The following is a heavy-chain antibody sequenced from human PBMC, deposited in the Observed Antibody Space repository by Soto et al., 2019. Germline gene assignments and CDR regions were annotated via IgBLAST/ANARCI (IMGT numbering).Heavy chain of an antibody. Sequence: EVQLVESGGGLVRPGGSRRLSCAASGFTFSSYWRHWVRQVPGKGLVWVSRINSDGSSTSYADSVKGRFTISRDNAKNTLYLQMNSLRAEDTAVYYCARPRYDSSGTPFDYWGQGTLVTVSS. CDR1: GFTFSSYW. CDR3: ARPRYDSSGTPFDY. CDR2: INSDGSST. D-gene: IGHD3-22*01. J-gene: IGHJ4*02. V-gene: IGHV3-74*01.